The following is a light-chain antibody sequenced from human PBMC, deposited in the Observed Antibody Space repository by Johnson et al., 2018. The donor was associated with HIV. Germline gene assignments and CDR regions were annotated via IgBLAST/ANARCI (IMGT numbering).Light chain of an antibody. V-gene: IGLV1-51*01. J-gene: IGLJ1*01. CDR2: DND. CDR3: GAWDSGLTAGV. CDR1: SSNIGNNY. Sequence: QSVLTQPPSVSAAPGQRVTISCSGSSSNIGNNYVSWYQHLPGTAPKLLIYDNDKRPSGIPDRFSGSRSGTSATLGITGLQTGDEADYYCGAWDSGLTAGVFGTGTKGTVL.